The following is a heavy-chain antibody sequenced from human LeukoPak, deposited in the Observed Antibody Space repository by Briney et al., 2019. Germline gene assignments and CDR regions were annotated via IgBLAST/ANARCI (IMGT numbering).Heavy chain of an antibody. D-gene: IGHD2-2*01. Sequence: GGSLRLPCAASGFNFSTFTINWVRQPPGKGLEWVAYLNGASTAIYYADSVKGRFTISRDNGKNSVILQMSSLRAEDSAVYYCAREVCSRTSCYLGYYYMDVWGKGTPVTVSS. V-gene: IGHV3-48*01. CDR3: AREVCSRTSCYLGYYYMDV. CDR1: GFNFSTFT. J-gene: IGHJ6*03. CDR2: LNGASTAI.